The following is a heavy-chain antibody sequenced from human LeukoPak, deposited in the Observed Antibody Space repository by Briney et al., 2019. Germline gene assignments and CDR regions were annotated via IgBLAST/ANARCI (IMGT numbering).Heavy chain of an antibody. V-gene: IGHV3-21*01. J-gene: IGHJ4*02. D-gene: IGHD3-22*01. CDR1: GFTFSSYS. CDR3: AKGDGSGGGDFDY. Sequence: GGSLRLSCAASGFTFSSYSMNWVRQAPGKGLEWVSSISSSSSYIYYADSVKGRFTISRDNAKNSLSLQMNSLRAEDTAVYYCAKGDGSGGGDFDYWGQGTLVTVSS. CDR2: ISSSSSYI.